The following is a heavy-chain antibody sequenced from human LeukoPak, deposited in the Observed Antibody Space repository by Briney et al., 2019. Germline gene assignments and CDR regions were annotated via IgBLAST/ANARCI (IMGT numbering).Heavy chain of an antibody. CDR2: INHSGST. J-gene: IGHJ6*02. CDR3: ARGNYYDFWSGYGMGYYYGMDV. D-gene: IGHD3-3*01. Sequence: GSLRLSCAASGFTFSSYSMNWIRQPPGKGLEWIGEINHSGSTNYNPSLKSRVTISVDTSKNQFSLKLSSVTAADTAVYYCARGNYYDFWSGYGMGYYYGMDVWGQGTTVTVSS. V-gene: IGHV4-34*01. CDR1: GFTFSSYS.